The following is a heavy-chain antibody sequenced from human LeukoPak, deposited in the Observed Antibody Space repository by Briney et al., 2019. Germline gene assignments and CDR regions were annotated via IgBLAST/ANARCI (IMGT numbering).Heavy chain of an antibody. V-gene: IGHV3-7*01. CDR1: GFTFSSYW. CDR2: IKQDGGEK. CDR3: ARVRKDCSGGSCYSFDFDY. J-gene: IGHJ4*02. D-gene: IGHD2-15*01. Sequence: GGSLRLSCAASGFTFSSYWMSWVRQAPGKGLEWVANIKQDGGEKYYVDSGKGRFTISRDNAKNSLYLQMNSLRAEDTAVYYCARVRKDCSGGSCYSFDFDYWGQGTLVTVSS.